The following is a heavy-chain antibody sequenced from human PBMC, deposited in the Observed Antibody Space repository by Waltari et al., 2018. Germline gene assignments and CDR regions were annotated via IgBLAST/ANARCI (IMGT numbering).Heavy chain of an antibody. CDR2: INPSSGST. CDR1: GYTFTSYY. D-gene: IGHD6-13*01. J-gene: IGHJ4*02. V-gene: IGHV1-46*01. Sequence: QVQLVQSGAEVKKPGASVKVSCKASGYTFTSYYMHWVRQAPGQGLEWMGIINPSSGSTSYAQKFQGRVTMTRDTSTSTVYMGLSSLRSEDTAVYYCARAGAAGRRFDYWGQGTLVTVSS. CDR3: ARAGAAGRRFDY.